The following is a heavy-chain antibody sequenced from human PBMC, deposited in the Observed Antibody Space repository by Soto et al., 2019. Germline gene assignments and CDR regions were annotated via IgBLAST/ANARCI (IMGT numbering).Heavy chain of an antibody. CDR1: GGTCNSYV. Sequence: QVQLVQSGAEVKKPGSSVKVSCKASGGTCNSYVFTWVRQAPGPGLEWMGGIISIFGTPNYGQKFQGRVTITADESTSTGFMELSSLTSEDTAIYYCARDLGSGYDPGDYWGQGTLVTVSS. CDR2: IISIFGTP. V-gene: IGHV1-69*12. D-gene: IGHD5-12*01. CDR3: ARDLGSGYDPGDY. J-gene: IGHJ4*02.